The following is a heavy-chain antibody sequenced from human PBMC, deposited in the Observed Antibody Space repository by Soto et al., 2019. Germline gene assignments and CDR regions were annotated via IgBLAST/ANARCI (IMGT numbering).Heavy chain of an antibody. CDR2: ISATGYYL. CDR1: GFSFNSYA. CDR3: VRDFSRIVGATADAFDI. J-gene: IGHJ3*02. V-gene: IGHV3-21*01. Sequence: EVQLVESGGGLVKPGGSLRLSCVASGFSFNSYAMNWVRLAPGKGPEWVATISATGYYLYYADSVRGRFTISRDNTKKSLLLQMSSLRAEDTAVYYCVRDFSRIVGATADAFDIWGQGTTVTVSS. D-gene: IGHD1-26*01.